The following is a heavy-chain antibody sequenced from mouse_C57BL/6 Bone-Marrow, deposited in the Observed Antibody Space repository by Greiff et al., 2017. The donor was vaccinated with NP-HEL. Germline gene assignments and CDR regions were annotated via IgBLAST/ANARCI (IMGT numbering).Heavy chain of an antibody. CDR3: ARGDYYGSSY. CDR2: IDPSDSET. Sequence: QVQLQQSGAELVRPGSSVKLSCKASGYTFTSYWMHWVKQRPIQGLEWIGNIDPSDSETHYNQKFKDKATLTVDKSSSTAYMQLSSLTSEDSAVYYCARGDYYGSSYWGQGTLVTVSA. J-gene: IGHJ3*01. CDR1: GYTFTSYW. V-gene: IGHV1-52*01. D-gene: IGHD1-1*01.